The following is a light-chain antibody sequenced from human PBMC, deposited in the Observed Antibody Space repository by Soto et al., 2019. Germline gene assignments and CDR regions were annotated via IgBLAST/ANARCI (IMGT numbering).Light chain of an antibody. CDR3: SSYTSSYYV. V-gene: IGLV2-14*01. J-gene: IGLJ1*01. CDR1: SRDVGGYNY. CDR2: DVS. Sequence: SVVTQPAPLSGAPWQSIPHSCTGTSRDVGGYNYVSWYQQHPGKAPKLMIYDVSNRPSGVSNRFSGSKSGNTASLTISGLQAEDEADYYCSSYTSSYYVFGTGTKVTVL.